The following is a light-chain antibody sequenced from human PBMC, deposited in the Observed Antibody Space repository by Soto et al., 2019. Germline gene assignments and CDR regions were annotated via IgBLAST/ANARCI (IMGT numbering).Light chain of an antibody. J-gene: IGKJ2*01. CDR1: QGISSY. V-gene: IGKV1-8*01. CDR2: AAS. CDR3: QQYYSYPPYT. Sequence: AIRMTQSPSSLSASTGDRVTITCRASQGISSYLAWYQQKPGKAPKLLIYAASTLQSGVPSRFSASGSGTDSTLTISCLQSEDFATYYCQQYYSYPPYTFGQGTKLEIK.